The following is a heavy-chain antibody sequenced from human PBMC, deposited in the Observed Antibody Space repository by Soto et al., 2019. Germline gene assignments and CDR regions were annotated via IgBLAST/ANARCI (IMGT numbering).Heavy chain of an antibody. Sequence: GGSLRLSCAASGFTFTSYAMSWVRQAPGKGLEWVSAISGSGGGTYYADSVKGRFTISRDNSKNTLYLQMNSLRAEDTAVYYCAKGVLWFGDLRSWGQGTLVTFSS. CDR3: AKGVLWFGDLRS. V-gene: IGHV3-23*01. D-gene: IGHD3-10*01. CDR2: ISGSGGGT. J-gene: IGHJ5*02. CDR1: GFTFTSYA.